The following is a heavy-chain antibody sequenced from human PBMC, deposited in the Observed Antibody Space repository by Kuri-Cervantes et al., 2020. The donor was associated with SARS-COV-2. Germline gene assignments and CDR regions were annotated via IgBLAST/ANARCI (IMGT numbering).Heavy chain of an antibody. D-gene: IGHD3-3*01. J-gene: IGHJ3*02. Sequence: GSLRLSCTVSGGSISSYYWSWIRQPPGKGLEWIGYIYYSGSTNYNPSLKSRVTISVDTSKNQFSLKLSSVTAADTAVYYCARDRGKRIFGVVIINAFDIWGQGTRVTVSS. CDR1: GGSISSYY. CDR2: IYYSGST. CDR3: ARDRGKRIFGVVIINAFDI. V-gene: IGHV4-59*12.